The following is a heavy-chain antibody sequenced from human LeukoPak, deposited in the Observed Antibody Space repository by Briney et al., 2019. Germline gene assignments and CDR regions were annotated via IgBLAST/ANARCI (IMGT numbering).Heavy chain of an antibody. D-gene: IGHD2-21*02. Sequence: SETLSLTCNVSGGSIRSSSYYWAWIRQPPGKGLEWIGTIFFSGSTYYNPSLNSRLTISIDTSKNQFSLRMTSVTAADTAVYYCATPTCGGDCPPVFHIRGQGTMVTVSS. CDR1: GGSIRSSSYY. J-gene: IGHJ3*02. CDR3: ATPTCGGDCPPVFHI. CDR2: IFFSGST. V-gene: IGHV4-39*01.